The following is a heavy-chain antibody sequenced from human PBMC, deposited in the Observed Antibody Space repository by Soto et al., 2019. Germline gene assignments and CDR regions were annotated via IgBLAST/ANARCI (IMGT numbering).Heavy chain of an antibody. V-gene: IGHV4-4*07. CDR3: ARGYCSGGSCYRVFDY. CDR2: IYTSGST. Sequence: SETLSLTCTVSGGSISSYYWSWIRQPAGKGLEWIGRIYTSGSTNYNPSLKSRVTMSVDTSKNQFSLKLSSVTAADTAVYYCARGYCSGGSCYRVFDYWGQGTLVTVSS. CDR1: GGSISSYY. D-gene: IGHD2-15*01. J-gene: IGHJ4*02.